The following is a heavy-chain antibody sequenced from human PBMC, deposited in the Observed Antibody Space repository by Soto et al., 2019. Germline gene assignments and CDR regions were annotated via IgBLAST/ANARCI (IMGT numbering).Heavy chain of an antibody. J-gene: IGHJ4*02. Sequence: EVHLVESGGVLVQPGGSLRLSCEASGFLFNDHYMDWVLQAPGKGLEWVGRLRKNGASYTTEYAASVKGRSTFSIDASKNSVYLRMNSLTTEDTALDYGGREQSGGAQPVDYWGQGTLVTVSS. D-gene: IGHD2-21*01. CDR3: GREQSGGAQPVDY. V-gene: IGHV3-72*01. CDR2: LRKNGASYTT. CDR1: GFLFNDHY.